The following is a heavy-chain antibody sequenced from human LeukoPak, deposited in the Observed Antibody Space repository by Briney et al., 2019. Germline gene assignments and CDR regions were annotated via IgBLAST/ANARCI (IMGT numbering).Heavy chain of an antibody. J-gene: IGHJ4*02. V-gene: IGHV3-7*01. Sequence: PGGSLRLSCAASGFTFSTYRMSWVRQAPGKGLEWVANIKQDGSEKHYVDSVKGRFTISRDNAKNSLYLQMNSLRAEDTAVYYCARTTVVTPPGDYWGQGTLVTVSS. CDR3: ARTTVVTPPGDY. CDR1: GFTFSTYR. D-gene: IGHD4-23*01. CDR2: IKQDGSEK.